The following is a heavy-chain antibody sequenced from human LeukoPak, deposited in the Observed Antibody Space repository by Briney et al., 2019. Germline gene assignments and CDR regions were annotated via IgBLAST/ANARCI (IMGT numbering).Heavy chain of an antibody. Sequence: GGSLRLSCAASGFTFSSYWMHWVRQAPGKGLVWVSRINTDGSSTSYADSVEGRFTISRDNAKNTLYLQMNSLRAEDTAVYYCARDRKGSSSNFDYWGQGTLVTVSS. CDR1: GFTFSSYW. V-gene: IGHV3-74*01. J-gene: IGHJ4*02. D-gene: IGHD6-6*01. CDR2: INTDGSST. CDR3: ARDRKGSSSNFDY.